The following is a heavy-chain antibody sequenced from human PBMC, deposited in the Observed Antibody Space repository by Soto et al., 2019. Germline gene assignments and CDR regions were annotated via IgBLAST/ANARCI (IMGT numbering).Heavy chain of an antibody. CDR1: GGTFSHYA. V-gene: IGHV1-69*13. Sequence: SSVKVSCKASGGTFSHYAINWVRQAPGQGLEWMGGIIPIFGTANYAQKFQGRVTITADESTTTAYMELSSLISEDTAVYYCALMNSAKIWPPQYFDYWGQGTMVTVSA. J-gene: IGHJ4*02. CDR2: IIPIFGTA. D-gene: IGHD1-7*01. CDR3: ALMNSAKIWPPQYFDY.